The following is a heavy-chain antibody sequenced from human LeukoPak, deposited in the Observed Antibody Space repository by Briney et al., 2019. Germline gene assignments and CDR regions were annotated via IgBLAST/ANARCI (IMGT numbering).Heavy chain of an antibody. CDR2: ISSGGSSI. J-gene: IGHJ4*02. V-gene: IGHV3-21*01. D-gene: IGHD2-8*01. CDR3: ASRQCSNGVCPFQY. Sequence: PGGSLRLSCVASELTFSTYRMSWVRQAPGKGLEWVSSISSGGSSIYYANSVRGRFTISRDNAKNSLFLQMNSLSAEDTAVYYCASRQCSNGVCPFQYWGQGTLVTVSS. CDR1: ELTFSTYR.